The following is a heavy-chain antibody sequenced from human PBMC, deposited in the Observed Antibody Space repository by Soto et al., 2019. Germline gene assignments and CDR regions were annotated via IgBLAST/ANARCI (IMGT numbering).Heavy chain of an antibody. V-gene: IGHV4-61*01. CDR1: GGSVSSGSCY. CDR2: IHNSGTT. D-gene: IGHD6-19*01. Sequence: SSETLSLTCTVSGGSVSSGSCYWSWIRQPPGKGLEWIGYIHNSGTTNYNASLESRVTMSVDTSKNQFSLKLSSVTAADTALYYCAGLLRHIAVAGTGVYWGQGTLVTVSS. CDR3: AGLLRHIAVAGTGVY. J-gene: IGHJ4*02.